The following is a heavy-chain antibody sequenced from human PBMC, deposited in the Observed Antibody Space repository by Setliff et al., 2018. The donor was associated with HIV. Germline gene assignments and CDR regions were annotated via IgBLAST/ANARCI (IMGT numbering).Heavy chain of an antibody. J-gene: IGHJ4*02. CDR1: GGSISRGSYY. CDR3: ARHRDGGTYPLDY. Sequence: TLSLTCTVSGGSISRGSYYWSWIRQPAGKGLEWIGRIYYSGNTRYNPSLKSRVTISLDTSKNRFSLQLTSVTAADTAVYYCARHRDGGTYPLDYWGQGTLVTVSS. CDR2: IYYSGNT. D-gene: IGHD1-26*01. V-gene: IGHV4-61*02.